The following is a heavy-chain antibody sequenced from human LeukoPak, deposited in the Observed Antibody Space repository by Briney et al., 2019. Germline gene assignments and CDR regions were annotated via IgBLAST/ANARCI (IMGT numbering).Heavy chain of an antibody. CDR3: ARDRCSSYYEYNWFDP. V-gene: IGHV1-2*02. Sequence: ASVKVSCKASGYTFTGYYMHWVRQAPGQGLEWMGWINPNSGGTNYAQKFQGRVTMTRDTSISTAYMELSRLRSDDTAVYYCARDRCSSYYEYNWFDPWGQGTLVTVSS. CDR2: INPNSGGT. D-gene: IGHD6-13*01. CDR1: GYTFTGYY. J-gene: IGHJ5*02.